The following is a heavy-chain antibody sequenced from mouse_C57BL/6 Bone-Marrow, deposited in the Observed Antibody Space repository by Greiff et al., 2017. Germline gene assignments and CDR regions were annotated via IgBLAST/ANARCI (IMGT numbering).Heavy chain of an antibody. CDR1: AYTFTNYW. Sequence: QVQLQQSVAERVRPGTSVKMSCKASAYTFTNYWIGWAKQRPGHGLEWIGDIYPGGGCTNYTEKFKGKATLTADKSSSPAYMQFSSLTSEDSAIYYCARSGGSYVRGAFCGHGPLVSVS. V-gene: IGHV1-63*01. CDR2: IYPGGGCT. D-gene: IGHD1-1*02. J-gene: IGHJ3*01. CDR3: ARSGGSYVRGAF.